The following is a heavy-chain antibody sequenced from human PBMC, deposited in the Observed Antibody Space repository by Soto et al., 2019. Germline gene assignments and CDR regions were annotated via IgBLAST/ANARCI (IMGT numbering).Heavy chain of an antibody. CDR2: ILYDGNNK. CDR3: AKDQKLSAHYGGNSPPDY. D-gene: IGHD4-17*01. CDR1: GFTFSSYG. J-gene: IGHJ4*02. V-gene: IGHV3-30*18. Sequence: RGSLRLSCAASGFTFSSYGMHWVRQAPGKGLEWVAVILYDGNNKYYADSVKGRFTISRDNSKNTLYLQMNSLRAEDTAVYYCAKDQKLSAHYGGNSPPDYRGQGPLVTVST.